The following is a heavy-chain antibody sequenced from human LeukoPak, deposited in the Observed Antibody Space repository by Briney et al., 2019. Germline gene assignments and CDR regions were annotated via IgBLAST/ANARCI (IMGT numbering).Heavy chain of an antibody. V-gene: IGHV4-39*01. CDR1: GGSISSSSYY. CDR2: IYYSGST. CDR3: ARHSTTVVTFDAFDI. J-gene: IGHJ3*02. Sequence: SETLSLTCTVSGGSISSSSYYWGWIRQPPGKGLEWIGSIYYSGSTYYNPSLKSRVTISVDTSKNQFSLKLSSVTAADTAVYYCARHSTTVVTFDAFDIWGHGTMVTVSS. D-gene: IGHD4-23*01.